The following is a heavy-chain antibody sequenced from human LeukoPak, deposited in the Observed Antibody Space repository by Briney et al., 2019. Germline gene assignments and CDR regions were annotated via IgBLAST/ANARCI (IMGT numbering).Heavy chain of an antibody. J-gene: IGHJ4*02. CDR1: GFTFSSYG. D-gene: IGHD2/OR15-2a*01. CDR2: IWYDRSNK. CDR3: ATFRGSIDPFDY. Sequence: GGSLRLSCAASGFTFSSYGMHWVRQAPGKGLEWVAVIWYDRSNKYYADSVKGRFTISRDNSENTLYLQMNSLRVDDTAVYYCATFRGSIDPFDYWGQGALLTVSS. V-gene: IGHV3-33*01.